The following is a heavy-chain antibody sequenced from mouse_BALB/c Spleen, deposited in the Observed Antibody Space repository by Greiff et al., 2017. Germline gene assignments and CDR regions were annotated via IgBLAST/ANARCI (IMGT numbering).Heavy chain of an antibody. CDR1: GFTFSIYT. Sequence: EVKLVESGGGLVKPGGSLKLSCAASGFTFSIYTMSWVRQTPEKRLEWVATISSGGSYTYYPDSVKGRFTISRDNAKNTLYLQMSSLKSEDTAMYYCTREEEYGNPYYFDYWGQGTTLTVSS. V-gene: IGHV5-6-4*01. CDR3: TREEEYGNPYYFDY. J-gene: IGHJ2*01. D-gene: IGHD2-10*02. CDR2: ISSGGSYT.